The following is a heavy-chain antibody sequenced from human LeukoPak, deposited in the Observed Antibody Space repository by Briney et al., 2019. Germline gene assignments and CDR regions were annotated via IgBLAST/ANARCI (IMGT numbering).Heavy chain of an antibody. D-gene: IGHD2-21*01. J-gene: IGHJ6*03. Sequence: PSETLSLTCTVSGGSISSYYWSWTRQPPGKGLEWIGYIYYSGSTNYNPSLKSRVTISVDTSKNQFSLKLSSVTAADTAVYYCARHIGGRYYYYYMDVWGKGTTVTISS. CDR2: IYYSGST. CDR1: GGSISSYY. V-gene: IGHV4-59*01. CDR3: ARHIGGRYYYYYMDV.